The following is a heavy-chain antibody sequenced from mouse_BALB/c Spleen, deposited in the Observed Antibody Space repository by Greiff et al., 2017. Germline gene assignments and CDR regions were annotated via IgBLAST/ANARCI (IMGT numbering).Heavy chain of an antibody. Sequence: EVKLMESGGGLVKPGGSLKLSCAASGFTFSSYAMSWVRQSPEKRLEWVAEISSGGSYTYYPDTVTGRFTISRDNAKNTLYLEMSSLRSEDTAMYYCARRTSWYFDVWGAGTTVTVSS. CDR3: ARRTSWYFDV. J-gene: IGHJ1*01. D-gene: IGHD5-1*01. CDR1: GFTFSSYA. CDR2: ISSGGSYT. V-gene: IGHV5-9-4*01.